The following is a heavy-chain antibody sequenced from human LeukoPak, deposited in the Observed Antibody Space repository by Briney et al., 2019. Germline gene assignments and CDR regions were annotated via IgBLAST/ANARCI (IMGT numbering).Heavy chain of an antibody. J-gene: IGHJ3*02. V-gene: IGHV4-59*01. CDR2: IYYSGST. CDR3: ARGTLWFGESAFDI. CDR1: GGSISSYY. Sequence: SETLSLTCTVSGGSISSYYWSWIRQPPGKGLEWIGYIYYSGSTDYNPSLKSRVTISVDTSKNQFSLKPSSVTAADTAVYYCARGTLWFGESAFDIWGQGTIVTVSS. D-gene: IGHD3-10*01.